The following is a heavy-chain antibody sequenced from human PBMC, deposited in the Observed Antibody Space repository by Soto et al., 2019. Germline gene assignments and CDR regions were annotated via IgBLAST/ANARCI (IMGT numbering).Heavy chain of an antibody. V-gene: IGHV3-30*18. CDR3: AKHTRPNYDYWRRQRWSGH. Sequence: PGGSLRLSCAASGFTFSTHGMHWVRQAPGKGPEWVAVISHDGSKKYYVESVEGRFSISRDNSKSIVHLQMNNVRTEDTAVYYYAKHTRPNYDYWRRQRWSGHRDQRTRFTVSS. D-gene: IGHD3-3*01. J-gene: IGHJ5*02. CDR1: GFTFSTHG. CDR2: ISHDGSKK.